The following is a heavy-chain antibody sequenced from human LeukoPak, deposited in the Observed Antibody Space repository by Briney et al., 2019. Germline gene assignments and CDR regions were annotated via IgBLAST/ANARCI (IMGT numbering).Heavy chain of an antibody. CDR2: INGDGSST. Sequence: GGSLRLSCAASGFTFNTYWIHWVRQVPGKGLVWVSRINGDGSSTAYADSVKGRFTISRDNAKNTLYLQMNSLRDEDTAVYYCARDLVAGSGSLDYWGQGTLVTVSS. V-gene: IGHV3-74*03. J-gene: IGHJ4*02. CDR1: GFTFNTYW. CDR3: ARDLVAGSGSLDY. D-gene: IGHD3-10*01.